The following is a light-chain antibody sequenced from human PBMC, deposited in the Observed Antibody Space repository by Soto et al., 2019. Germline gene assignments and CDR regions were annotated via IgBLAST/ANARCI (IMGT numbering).Light chain of an antibody. Sequence: QSVLTQPPSVSGAPGQRVTISCTGSSSNIGANYDVHWYQVLPGTAPKLLIYANTNRPSGVPDRFSGSKSVTSASLAITGLQAEDEADYYRQSHDNSLRGPVGFGGVTKLTVL. J-gene: IGLJ3*02. V-gene: IGLV1-40*01. CDR1: SSNIGANYD. CDR3: QSHDNSLRGPVG. CDR2: ANT.